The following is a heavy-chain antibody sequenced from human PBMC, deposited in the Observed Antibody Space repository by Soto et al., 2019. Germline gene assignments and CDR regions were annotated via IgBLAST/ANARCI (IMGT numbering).Heavy chain of an antibody. D-gene: IGHD3-3*01. Sequence: GGSLRLSCAASGFTFSSYSMNWVRQAPGKGLEWVSSISSSSSYIYYADSVKGRFTISRDNAKNSLYLQMNSLRAEDTAVYYCARARYYDFWSGYYGKRSYNWFDPWGQGTLVTVSS. V-gene: IGHV3-21*01. J-gene: IGHJ5*02. CDR2: ISSSSSYI. CDR1: GFTFSSYS. CDR3: ARARYYDFWSGYYGKRSYNWFDP.